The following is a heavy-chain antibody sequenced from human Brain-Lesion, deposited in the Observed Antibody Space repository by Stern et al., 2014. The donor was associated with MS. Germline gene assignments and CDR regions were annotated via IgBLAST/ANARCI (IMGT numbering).Heavy chain of an antibody. CDR3: ARDHFTTSLDV. Sequence: VQLVESGPGLVKPSQTLSLTCTVSGGSISSDNYYWTWIRQHPGKGLEWIGHIYYSGTTYYNPSLKSRVSITVDTSQNLFSLRLSSVTAADTVVYYCARDHFTTSLDVWGHGTTVTVS. J-gene: IGHJ6*02. CDR1: GGSISSDNYY. CDR2: IYYSGTT. D-gene: IGHD2-2*01. V-gene: IGHV4-31*03.